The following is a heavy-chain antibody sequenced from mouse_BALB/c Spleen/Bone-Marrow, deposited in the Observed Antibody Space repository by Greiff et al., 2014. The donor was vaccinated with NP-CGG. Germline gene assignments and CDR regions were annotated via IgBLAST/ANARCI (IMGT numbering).Heavy chain of an antibody. CDR1: GYSFTSYY. D-gene: IGHD6-5*01. CDR2: IYPFNGGT. V-gene: IGHV1-31*01. J-gene: IGHJ2*01. Sequence: VQLKESGTELMKPGASVKISCKASGYSFTSYYMHWVKQSHGKSLEWIGYIYPFNGGTSYNQKFKGKATLTVDKSSNTAYMHLSSLTSEDSAVYYCARAYDFLDYWGQGSTLTVPS. CDR3: ARAYDFLDY.